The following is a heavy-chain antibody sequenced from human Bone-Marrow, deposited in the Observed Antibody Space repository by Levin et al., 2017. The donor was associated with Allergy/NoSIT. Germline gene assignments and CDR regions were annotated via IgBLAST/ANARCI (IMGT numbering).Heavy chain of an antibody. CDR3: ARVAEEGP. Sequence: WASVKVSCKPSGYTFTGYALHWVRQAPGQGLEWMGYISPNSGGTNYDQRFQGRVTMTRDTSIDTAYMELSRLTSDDTAVYYCARVAEEGPWGQGTLVTVSS. CDR2: ISPNSGGT. CDR1: GYTFTGYA. J-gene: IGHJ5*02. V-gene: IGHV1-2*02.